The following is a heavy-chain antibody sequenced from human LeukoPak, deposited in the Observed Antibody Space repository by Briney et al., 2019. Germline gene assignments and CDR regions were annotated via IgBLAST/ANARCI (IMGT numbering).Heavy chain of an antibody. J-gene: IGHJ6*02. CDR1: GFSVRSNY. CDR2: LYSGGST. CDR3: ASRDKGYYYGMDV. V-gene: IGHV3-66*01. D-gene: IGHD5-24*01. Sequence: GGSLRLSCAASGFSVRSNYMSWVRQAPGKGLEWVSLLYSGGSTYYADFVKGRFSISRDNSKNTLYLQMNSLRAEDTAVYYCASRDKGYYYGMDVWGQGTTVTVSS.